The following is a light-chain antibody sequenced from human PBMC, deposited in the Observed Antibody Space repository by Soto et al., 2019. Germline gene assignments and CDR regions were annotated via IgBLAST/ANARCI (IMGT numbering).Light chain of an antibody. CDR1: QSVSSN. CDR2: DAS. CDR3: QQYDDWPET. J-gene: IGKJ1*01. Sequence: EKVMTQSPATLSVSPGERATLSCRASQSVSSNLAWYQQKPGQAPRLLIYDASTRATGIPARFSGSGSGTEFTLTISSLQSEDLAVYYCQQYDDWPETIGQGTKVEIK. V-gene: IGKV3-15*01.